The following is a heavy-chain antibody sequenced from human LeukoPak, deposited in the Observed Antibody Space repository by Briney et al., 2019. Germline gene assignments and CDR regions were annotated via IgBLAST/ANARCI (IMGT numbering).Heavy chain of an antibody. V-gene: IGHV3-23*01. CDR2: ISGSGDAT. CDR3: AKEIDYDSSGYYSNFDY. J-gene: IGHJ4*02. Sequence: PGGSLRLSCAASGFTFSSYWMSWVRQAPGKGLEWVSIISGSGDATYYADSVKGRFTISRDNSKNTLYLQMNSLRVDDTAVYYCAKEIDYDSSGYYSNFDYWGQGTLVTVSS. CDR1: GFTFSSYW. D-gene: IGHD3-22*01.